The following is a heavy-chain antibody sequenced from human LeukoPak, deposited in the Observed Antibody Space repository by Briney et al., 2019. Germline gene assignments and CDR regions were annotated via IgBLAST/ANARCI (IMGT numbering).Heavy chain of an antibody. CDR1: GGSITNGDYY. J-gene: IGHJ4*02. CDR2: IYHNGNT. D-gene: IGHD3-10*01. Sequence: PSESLSLTCSVSGGSITNGDYYWAWIRQPPGKVLEWIATIYHNGNTYYNPSLKSRVTISVDTSASQFSLKLTFVTAADAAIYYCTREGSGRGIYFDHWGQGTLVGVSS. CDR3: TREGSGRGIYFDH. V-gene: IGHV4-39*02.